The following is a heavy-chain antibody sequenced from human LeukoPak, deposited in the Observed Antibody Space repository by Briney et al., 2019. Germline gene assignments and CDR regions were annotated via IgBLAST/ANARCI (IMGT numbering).Heavy chain of an antibody. CDR3: AKGFCSSTTSYTYYYYFMDV. CDR1: GFTFSSYA. Sequence: GGSLRLSCAASGFTFSSYAMSWVRQAPGKGLEWVSAVSYSGGTTYYADSVKGRFTISRDNSKNTLYLQMNSLRAEDTALYYCAKGFCSSTTSYTYYYYFMDVWGKGTTVTVSS. V-gene: IGHV3-23*01. CDR2: VSYSGGTT. J-gene: IGHJ6*03. D-gene: IGHD2-2*02.